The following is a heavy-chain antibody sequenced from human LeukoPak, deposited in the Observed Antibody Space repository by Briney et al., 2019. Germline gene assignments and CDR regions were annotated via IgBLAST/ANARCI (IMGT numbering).Heavy chain of an antibody. CDR2: ISYDGSNK. CDR1: GFTFSSYA. Sequence: GGSLRLSCAASGFTFSSYAMHWVRQAPGKGLEWVAVISYDGSNKYYADSMKGRFTISRDNSKNTLYLQMNSLRAEDTAVYYCARDFGSSSSPFDYWGQGTLVTVSS. V-gene: IGHV3-30*04. J-gene: IGHJ4*02. D-gene: IGHD6-6*01. CDR3: ARDFGSSSSPFDY.